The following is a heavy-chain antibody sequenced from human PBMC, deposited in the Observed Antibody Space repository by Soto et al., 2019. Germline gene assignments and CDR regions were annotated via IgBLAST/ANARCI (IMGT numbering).Heavy chain of an antibody. CDR3: ARDPGRGDPYYFDY. Sequence: ASVKVSCKASGYTFTSYGISWVRQAPGQGLEWMGWISAYNGNTNYAQKLQGRVTMTTDTSPSTAYMELRSLRSDDTAVYYCARDPGRGDPYYFDYWGQGTLVTVSS. J-gene: IGHJ4*02. V-gene: IGHV1-18*01. CDR2: ISAYNGNT. CDR1: GYTFTSYG. D-gene: IGHD2-21*02.